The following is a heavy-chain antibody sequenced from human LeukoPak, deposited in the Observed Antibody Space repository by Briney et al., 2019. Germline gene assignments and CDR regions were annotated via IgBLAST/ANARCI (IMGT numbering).Heavy chain of an antibody. J-gene: IGHJ4*02. D-gene: IGHD6-13*01. Sequence: PSETLSLTCAVYGGSFSGYYWSWIRQPPGKGLEWIGEINHSGSTNYNPSLKSRVTISEDTSKNQFSLKLSSVTAADTAVYYCARGVLEQQLYFDYWGQGTLVTVSS. V-gene: IGHV4-34*01. CDR2: INHSGST. CDR1: GGSFSGYY. CDR3: ARGVLEQQLYFDY.